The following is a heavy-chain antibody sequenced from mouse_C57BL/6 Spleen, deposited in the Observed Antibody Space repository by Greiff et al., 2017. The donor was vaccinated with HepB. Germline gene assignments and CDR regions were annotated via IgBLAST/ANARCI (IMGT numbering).Heavy chain of an antibody. CDR3: ARRHGSSPRDAMDY. CDR1: GYTFTSYG. Sequence: QVQLKESGAELARPGASVKLSCKASGYTFTSYGISWVKQRTGQGLEWIGEIYPRSGNTYYNEKFKGKATLTADKSSSTAYMELRSLTSEDSAVYFCARRHGSSPRDAMDYWGQGTSVTVSS. CDR2: IYPRSGNT. V-gene: IGHV1-81*01. D-gene: IGHD1-1*01. J-gene: IGHJ4*01.